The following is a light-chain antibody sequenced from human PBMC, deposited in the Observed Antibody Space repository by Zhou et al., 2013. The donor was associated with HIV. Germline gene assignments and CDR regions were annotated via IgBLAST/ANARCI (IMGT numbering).Light chain of an antibody. CDR3: QQYGYSPRT. CDR2: AAS. V-gene: IGKV3-20*01. CDR1: QSIRSNF. Sequence: PGERATLSCRASQSIRSNFLAWYQQRPGQPPMLLVYAASSRVNGIPERFSARGSGTDFTLTINKLEPEDFAVYYCQQYGYSPRTFGQGTKVEIK. J-gene: IGKJ1*01.